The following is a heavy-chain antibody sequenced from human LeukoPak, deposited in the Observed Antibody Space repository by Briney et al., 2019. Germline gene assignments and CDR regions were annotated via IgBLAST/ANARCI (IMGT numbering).Heavy chain of an antibody. V-gene: IGHV3-23*01. D-gene: IGHD5-12*01. Sequence: GGSLRLSCAASGFTFRNYAMSWVRQAAGKGLEWVSAISGSGGSTYYADSVKGRFTISRDNFKNTLYLQMNSLRAEDTAVYYCAKGESGYDSYFDYWGQGTPVTVSS. CDR1: GFTFRNYA. CDR2: ISGSGGST. J-gene: IGHJ4*02. CDR3: AKGESGYDSYFDY.